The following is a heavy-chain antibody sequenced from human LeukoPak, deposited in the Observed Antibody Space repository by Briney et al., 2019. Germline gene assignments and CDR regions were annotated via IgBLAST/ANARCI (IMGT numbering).Heavy chain of an antibody. CDR1: GGSFSGYY. CDR3: ARHDHCSGGSCYYY. D-gene: IGHD2-15*01. CDR2: INHSGST. V-gene: IGHV4-34*01. Sequence: SETLSLTCAVYGGSFSGYYWSWIRQPPGKGLEWIGEINHSGSTNYNPSLKSRVTISVDTSKSQFSLKLSSVTAADTAVYYCARHDHCSGGSCYYYWGQGTLVTVSS. J-gene: IGHJ4*02.